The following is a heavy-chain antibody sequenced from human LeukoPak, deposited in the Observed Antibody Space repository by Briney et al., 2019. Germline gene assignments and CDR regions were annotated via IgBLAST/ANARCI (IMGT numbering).Heavy chain of an antibody. D-gene: IGHD6-13*01. V-gene: IGHV4-59*01. CDR3: ARAEAAGTFDY. CDR1: GGSIGSYY. J-gene: IGHJ4*02. CDR2: IYYSGST. Sequence: SETLSLTCTVSGGSIGSYYWSWIRQPPGKGLEWIGYIYYSGSTNYNPSLKSRVTISVDTSKNQFSLKLSSVTAADTAVYYCARAEAAGTFDYWGQGTLVTVSP.